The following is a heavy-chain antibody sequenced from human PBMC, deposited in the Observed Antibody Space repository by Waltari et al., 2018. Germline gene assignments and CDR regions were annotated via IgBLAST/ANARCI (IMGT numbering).Heavy chain of an antibody. Sequence: QVQLQESGPGLVKSSETLSLTCTVSGASIRSYFWSWIRQSPGKGLEWIGYMYHSGSTNFSPSLKSRVTRSVDTSKNQFFLKLSSVTAADTAVYYCAKGVVVTTMNFYYYMDVWGKGTPVTVSS. CDR1: GASIRSYF. D-gene: IGHD2-21*02. V-gene: IGHV4-59*01. J-gene: IGHJ6*03. CDR2: MYHSGST. CDR3: AKGVVVTTMNFYYYMDV.